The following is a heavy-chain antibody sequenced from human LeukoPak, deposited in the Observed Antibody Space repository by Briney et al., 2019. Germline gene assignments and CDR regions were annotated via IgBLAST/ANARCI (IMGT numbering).Heavy chain of an antibody. CDR2: ISHDVKTT. CDR3: VKEAYYGWGSSPTFYFDY. CDR1: GFRFSDSV. J-gene: IGHJ4*02. V-gene: IGHV3-30*04. Sequence: RGGSLRLSCVASGFRFSDSVIHWVHQAPGKGLEWVAVISHDVKTTYYADSAKGRFTISRDNSRNTVFLQMNRLRPEDTAVYYCVKEAYYGWGSSPTFYFDYWGQGTRVTVSS. D-gene: IGHD3-10*01.